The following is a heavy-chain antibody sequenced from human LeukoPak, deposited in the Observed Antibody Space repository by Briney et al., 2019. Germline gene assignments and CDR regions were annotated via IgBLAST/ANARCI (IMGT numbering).Heavy chain of an antibody. J-gene: IGHJ4*02. CDR3: ARDSLRYFDWRPS. Sequence: SETLSLTCTVSGGSISSSSYYWGWIRQPPGKGLEWIGSIYYSGSTYYNPSLKSRVTISVDTSKNQFSLKLSSVTAADTAVYYCARDSLRYFDWRPSWGQGTLVTVSS. CDR2: IYYSGST. CDR1: GGSISSSSYY. D-gene: IGHD3-9*01. V-gene: IGHV4-39*07.